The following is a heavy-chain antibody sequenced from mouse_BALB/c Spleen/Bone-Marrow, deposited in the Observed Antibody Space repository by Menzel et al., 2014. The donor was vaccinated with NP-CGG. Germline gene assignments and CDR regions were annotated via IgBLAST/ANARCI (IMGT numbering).Heavy chain of an antibody. CDR2: INPYNGGT. CDR1: GYSFTGYT. D-gene: IGHD6-1*01. J-gene: IGHJ2*01. V-gene: IGHV1-18*01. Sequence: EVQLEESGPELVKPGASMKISCKASGYSFTGYTMNWVKQSHGKNLEWIGLINPYNGGTTYSQKFKGKATLTVDKSSSTAYMELLSLTSEDSAVYFCTRREGVPFDYWRQGTTLTVSS. CDR3: TRREGVPFDY.